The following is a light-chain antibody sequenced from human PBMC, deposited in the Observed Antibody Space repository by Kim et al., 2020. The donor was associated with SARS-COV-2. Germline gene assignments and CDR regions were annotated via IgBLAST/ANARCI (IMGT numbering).Light chain of an antibody. CDR3: QQHATWPPALT. Sequence: PGEKAPLARAGRPSLNIDVTWYRTRTGRATRLRIYDASKRVSGVAARFSGSGSGIDFALTINGLEPEDFAVYYCQQHATWPPALTFGGGTKVDIK. J-gene: IGKJ4*01. CDR2: DAS. CDR1: PSLNID. V-gene: IGKV3-11*01.